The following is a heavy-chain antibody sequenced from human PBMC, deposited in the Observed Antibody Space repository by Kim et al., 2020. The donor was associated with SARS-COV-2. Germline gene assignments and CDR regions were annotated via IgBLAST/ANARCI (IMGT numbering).Heavy chain of an antibody. V-gene: IGHV3-30*18. CDR3: AKERPGQQLGLDY. J-gene: IGHJ4*02. CDR2: ISYDGSNK. Sequence: GGSLRLSCAASGFTFSSYGMHWVRQAPGKGLEWVAVISYDGSNKYYADSVKGRFTISRDNSKNTLYLQMNSLRAEDTAVYYCAKERPGQQLGLDYWAREPWSPSPQ. CDR1: GFTFSSYG. D-gene: IGHD6-13*01.